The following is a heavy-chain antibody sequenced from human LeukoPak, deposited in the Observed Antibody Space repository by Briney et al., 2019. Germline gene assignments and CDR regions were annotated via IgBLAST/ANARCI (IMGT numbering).Heavy chain of an antibody. D-gene: IGHD7-27*01. CDR3: AKDAYRPPLGYFDY. J-gene: IGHJ4*02. CDR1: GFTFSSYA. Sequence: GGSLRLSCAASGFTFSSYAMSWVRQAPGKGLEWVSAISGSGGSTYYADSVKGRFTISSDNSKNTLYLQMNSLRAEDTAVYYFAKDAYRPPLGYFDYWGQGTLVTVSS. CDR2: ISGSGGST. V-gene: IGHV3-23*01.